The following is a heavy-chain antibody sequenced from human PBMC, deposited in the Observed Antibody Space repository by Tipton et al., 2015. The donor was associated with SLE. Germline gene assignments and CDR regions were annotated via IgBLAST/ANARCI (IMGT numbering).Heavy chain of an antibody. CDR3: ARDRWGIAAAAYFDY. V-gene: IGHV3-7*03. CDR2: IKQDGSEK. CDR1: GFTFSSYW. Sequence: SLRLSCAASGFTFSSYWMSWVRQAPGKGLEWVANIKQDGSEKYYVDSVKGRFTISRDNAKNSLYLQMNSLRAEDTAVYYCARDRWGIAAAAYFDYWGQGTLVTVSS. J-gene: IGHJ4*02. D-gene: IGHD6-13*01.